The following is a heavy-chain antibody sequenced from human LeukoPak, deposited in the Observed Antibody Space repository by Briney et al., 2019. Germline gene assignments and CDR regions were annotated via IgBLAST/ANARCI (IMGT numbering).Heavy chain of an antibody. D-gene: IGHD3-9*01. CDR2: ISSRSDYI. Sequence: GGSLRLSCAVSGFTFSDYNMNWVRQAPGKGLEWVSCISSRSDYIDYADSVRGRFTISRDNAKKSLHLQMNSLKAEDTAVYYCARELDPIYYFHYMDVWGKGTTVTVSS. V-gene: IGHV3-21*01. CDR1: GFTFSDYN. CDR3: ARELDPIYYFHYMDV. J-gene: IGHJ6*03.